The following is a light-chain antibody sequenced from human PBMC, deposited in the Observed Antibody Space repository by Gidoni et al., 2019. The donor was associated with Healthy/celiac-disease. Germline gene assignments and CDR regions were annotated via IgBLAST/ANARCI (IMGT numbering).Light chain of an antibody. J-gene: IGKJ2*01. CDR3: QQYDNLPYT. Sequence: IQMTPSPSSLSASVGDRVTITCQASQDISNYLNWYQHKPGKAPKHLIYDAYNLETGGPSRFSGSGSGTDFNFTISSLQPEDIATYYCQQYDNLPYTFGQXTKLEIK. V-gene: IGKV1-33*01. CDR1: QDISNY. CDR2: DAY.